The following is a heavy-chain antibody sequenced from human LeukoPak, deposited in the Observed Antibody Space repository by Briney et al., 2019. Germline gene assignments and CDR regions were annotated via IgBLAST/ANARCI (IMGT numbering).Heavy chain of an antibody. CDR2: IKSKTDGGTT. J-gene: IGHJ2*01. Sequence: GGSLRLSCAASGFTFSNAWMSWVRQAPGKGLEWVGRIKSKTDGGTTDYAAPVKGRFTISRDDSKNTLYLQMNSLRPEDTAVYYYARDLEEDYSNWYFDLWGRGTLVTVSS. CDR1: GFTFSNAW. D-gene: IGHD2-15*01. V-gene: IGHV3-15*01. CDR3: ARDLEEDYSNWYFDL.